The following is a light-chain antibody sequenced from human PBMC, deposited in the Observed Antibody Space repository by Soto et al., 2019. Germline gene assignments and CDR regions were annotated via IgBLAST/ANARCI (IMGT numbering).Light chain of an antibody. CDR1: QSVSSSY. CDR3: QQYGTSPFT. CDR2: GAS. V-gene: IGKV3-20*01. Sequence: EIVLTQSPGTLSLSPGERATLSCRASQSVSSSYLAWYQQKPGQAPRLLIYGASSRATGIPDRFSGRGSGTTFTLVISRLEPEDFAVYYCQQYGTSPFTFGQGTKVEI. J-gene: IGKJ2*01.